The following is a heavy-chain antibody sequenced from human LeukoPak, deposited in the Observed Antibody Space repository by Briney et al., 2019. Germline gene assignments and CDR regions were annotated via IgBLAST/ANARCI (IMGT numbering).Heavy chain of an antibody. CDR3: ARDPGLYGDYLHY. V-gene: IGHV3-33*01. J-gene: IGHJ4*02. D-gene: IGHD4-17*01. Sequence: GESLRLSCAASGFTFSSYGMHWVRQPPGKGLEWVAVIWYDGSNKYYADSVKGRFTISRDNSKNTLYLQMNSLRAEDTAVYYCARDPGLYGDYLHYWGQGTLVTVSS. CDR2: IWYDGSNK. CDR1: GFTFSSYG.